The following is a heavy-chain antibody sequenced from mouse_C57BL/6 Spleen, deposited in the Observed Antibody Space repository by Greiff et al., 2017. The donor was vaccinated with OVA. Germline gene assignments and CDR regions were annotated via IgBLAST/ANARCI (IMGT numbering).Heavy chain of an antibody. J-gene: IGHJ4*01. V-gene: IGHV1-53*01. D-gene: IGHD1-1*01. Sequence: QVHVKQPGTELVKPGASVKLSCKASGYTFTSYWMHWVQQRPGQGLEWIGNINPSNGGTNYNEKFKSKATLTVDKSSSTAYMQLSSLTSEDSAVYYCALITTVVRAMDYWGQGTSVTVSS. CDR3: ALITTVVRAMDY. CDR2: INPSNGGT. CDR1: GYTFTSYW.